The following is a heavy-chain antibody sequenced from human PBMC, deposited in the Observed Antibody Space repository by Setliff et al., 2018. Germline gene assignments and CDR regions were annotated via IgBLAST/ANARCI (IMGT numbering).Heavy chain of an antibody. CDR1: GFTFSNAW. J-gene: IGHJ4*02. Sequence: GGSLRLSCAASGFTFSNAWMTWVRQAPGKGLEWVGRIKSKADGGTADYVAPVKGRFTISRDDSKNTLFLQMNNLKIEDTAVYYCARTHIGVIIGYYFDYWGQGTLVTVSS. V-gene: IGHV3-15*01. CDR3: ARTHIGVIIGYYFDY. D-gene: IGHD3-3*01. CDR2: IKSKADGGTA.